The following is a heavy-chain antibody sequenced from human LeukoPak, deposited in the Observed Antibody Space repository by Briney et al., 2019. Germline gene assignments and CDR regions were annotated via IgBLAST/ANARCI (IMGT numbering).Heavy chain of an antibody. Sequence: GGSLRLSCAASGFTFSSYGMHWVRQAPGKGLEWVAVISYDGSNKYYADSVKGRFTISRDNSKNTLYLQMNSLRAEDTAVYYCAKPLVVVPAHLGFDYWGQGTLVTVSS. V-gene: IGHV3-30*18. D-gene: IGHD2-2*01. CDR3: AKPLVVVPAHLGFDY. J-gene: IGHJ4*02. CDR2: ISYDGSNK. CDR1: GFTFSSYG.